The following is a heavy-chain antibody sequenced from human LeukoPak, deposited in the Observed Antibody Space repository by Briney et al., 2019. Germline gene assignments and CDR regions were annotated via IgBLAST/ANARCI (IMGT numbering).Heavy chain of an antibody. V-gene: IGHV3-9*01. J-gene: IGHJ6*02. CDR1: GFTFDDYA. Sequence: TGGSLRLSCAASGFTFDDYAMHWVRQAPGKGLEWVSGISWNSGSIGYADSVKGRFTISRDNAKNSLYLQMNSLRAEDTALYYCAKDGAVLAAIGYYYYGMDVWGQGTTVTVSS. D-gene: IGHD2-21*02. CDR2: ISWNSGSI. CDR3: AKDGAVLAAIGYYYYGMDV.